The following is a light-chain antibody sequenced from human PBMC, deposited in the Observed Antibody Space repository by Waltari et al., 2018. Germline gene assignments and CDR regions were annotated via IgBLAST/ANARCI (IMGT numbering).Light chain of an antibody. CDR3: QVWDTGSDQVV. J-gene: IGLJ2*01. V-gene: IGLV3-21*04. CDR1: NIGSKR. Sequence: SYVLTQPPSVSVAPGETANIICGGANIGSKRVHWYHQKPGQAPVLVIYYDNARPAGIPARFSGSNSGNTATLTIARVEAGDEADYFCQVWDTGSDQVVFGGGTKLSVL. CDR2: YDN.